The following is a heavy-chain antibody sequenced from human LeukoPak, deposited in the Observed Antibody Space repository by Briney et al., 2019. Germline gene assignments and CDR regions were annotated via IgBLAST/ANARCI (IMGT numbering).Heavy chain of an antibody. CDR2: INTDGSST. CDR3: ARERVGSDYYGLDV. D-gene: IGHD6-25*01. J-gene: IGHJ6*02. V-gene: IGHV3-74*01. Sequence: VGSLRLSCAASGFIFSTYWMHWVRQAPGQGLEWVSRINTDGSSTAYAASVKGRFTISRDNAKNILYLQMNSLRAEDTALYYCARERVGSDYYGLDVWGQGTTVTVSS. CDR1: GFIFSTYW.